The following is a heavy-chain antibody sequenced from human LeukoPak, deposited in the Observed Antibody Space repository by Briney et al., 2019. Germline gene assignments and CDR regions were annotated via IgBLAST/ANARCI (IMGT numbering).Heavy chain of an antibody. D-gene: IGHD6-19*01. CDR1: GGTFSSYA. Sequence: SVKVSCKASGGTFSSYAISWVRQAPGQGLEWMGGIIPIFGTANYAQKFQGRVTITADKSTSTAYMELSSLRSEDTAVYYCARDIVSSGWYNDWGQGTLVTVSS. J-gene: IGHJ4*02. CDR3: ARDIVSSGWYND. V-gene: IGHV1-69*06. CDR2: IIPIFGTA.